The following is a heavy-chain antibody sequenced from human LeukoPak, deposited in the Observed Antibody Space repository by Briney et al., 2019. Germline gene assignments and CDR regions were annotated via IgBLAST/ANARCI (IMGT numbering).Heavy chain of an antibody. CDR2: ISYDASNK. CDR3: AREHLPQPLGVWATYPASDY. V-gene: IGHV3-30-3*01. J-gene: IGHJ4*02. Sequence: PGGSLRLSCAASGFTFDNYAMHWVRQAPGKGLEWVAVISYDASNKYYADSVKGRFTISRDNAKNSLYLQMNSLRAEDTAVYYCAREHLPQPLGVWATYPASDYWGQGTLVTVSS. CDR1: GFTFDNYA. D-gene: IGHD5-12*01.